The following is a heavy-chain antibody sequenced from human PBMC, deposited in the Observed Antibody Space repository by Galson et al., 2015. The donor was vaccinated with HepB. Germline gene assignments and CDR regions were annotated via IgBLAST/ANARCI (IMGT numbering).Heavy chain of an antibody. Sequence: SVKVSCKASGYKITSYDINWVRQATGQGLEWMGWRKSNTGYTDSAQKSQGRVTMTTNTSINTSYMEVSGLTSDDTAIYYCARGRGFDGGDDFWGQGTLVTVSS. CDR2: RKSNTGYT. CDR1: GYKITSYD. V-gene: IGHV1-8*01. D-gene: IGHD2-21*02. J-gene: IGHJ4*02. CDR3: ARGRGFDGGDDF.